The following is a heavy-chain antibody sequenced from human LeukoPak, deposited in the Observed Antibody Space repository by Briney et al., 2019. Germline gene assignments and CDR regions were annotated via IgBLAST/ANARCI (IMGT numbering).Heavy chain of an antibody. CDR3: ARLLRVGYCSTTSCNWFDP. CDR1: GGSISSTSYY. V-gene: IGHV4-39*07. D-gene: IGHD2-2*01. Sequence: SETLSLTCTVSGGSISSTSYYWGWIRQPPGKGLDWIGSIYYSGNTYYNPSLKSRVTISVDTSKNQFSLKLSSVTAADTAVYYCARLLRVGYCSTTSCNWFDPGGQGTLVTVSS. CDR2: IYYSGNT. J-gene: IGHJ5*02.